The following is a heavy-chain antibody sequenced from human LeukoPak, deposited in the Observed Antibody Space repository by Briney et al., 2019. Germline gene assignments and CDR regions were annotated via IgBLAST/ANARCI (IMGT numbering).Heavy chain of an antibody. J-gene: IGHJ4*02. CDR2: ISYDGSNK. CDR3: AKDGPWGYYDSSGYSDY. D-gene: IGHD3-22*01. CDR1: GFTFSSYA. Sequence: GGSLRLSCAASGFTFSSYAMHWVRQAPGKGLEWVAVISYDGSNKYYADSVKGRFTISRDNSKNTLYLQMNSLRAEDTAVYYCAKDGPWGYYDSSGYSDYWGQGTLVTVSS. V-gene: IGHV3-30*04.